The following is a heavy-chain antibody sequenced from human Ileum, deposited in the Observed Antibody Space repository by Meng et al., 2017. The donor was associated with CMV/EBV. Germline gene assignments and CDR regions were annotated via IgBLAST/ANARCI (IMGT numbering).Heavy chain of an antibody. J-gene: IGHJ4*02. CDR1: GDSISSGGYD. CDR2: IYYSGLS. V-gene: IGHV4-31*03. Sequence: TLSLTCTVSGDSISSGGYDWTWSRQPPGKGLEWIGYIYYSGLSYYGPSLKSRLTISVDKSKNQFSLKLTSVTAADTAVYYCAKKLDYWGRGTLVTVSS. CDR3: AKKLDY.